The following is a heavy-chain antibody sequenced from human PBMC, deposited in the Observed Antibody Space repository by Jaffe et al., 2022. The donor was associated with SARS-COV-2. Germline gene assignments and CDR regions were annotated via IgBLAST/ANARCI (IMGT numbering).Heavy chain of an antibody. D-gene: IGHD2-21*01. V-gene: IGHV3-9*01. CDR3: AKDRRHIVITYGMDV. CDR1: GFTFDDYA. J-gene: IGHJ6*02. CDR2: ISWNSGSI. Sequence: EVQLVESGGGLVQPGRSLRLSCAASGFTFDDYAMHWVRQAPGKGLEWVSGISWNSGSIGYADSVKGRFTISRDNAKNSLYLQMNSLRAEDTALYYCAKDRRHIVITYGMDVWGQGTTVTVSS.